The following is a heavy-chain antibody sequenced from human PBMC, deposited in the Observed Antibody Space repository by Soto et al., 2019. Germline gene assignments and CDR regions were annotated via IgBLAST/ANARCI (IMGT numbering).Heavy chain of an antibody. J-gene: IGHJ1*01. CDR3: ARGSVITEVYFQH. CDR2: IYYSGST. CDR1: GGSISSGGYY. Sequence: TSETLSLTCTVSGGSISSGGYYWSWIRQHPGKGLEWIGYIYYSGSTYYNPSLKSRVTISVDTSKNQFSLKLSSVTAADTAVYYCARGSVITEVYFQHWGQGTLVTVSS. D-gene: IGHD3-22*01. V-gene: IGHV4-31*03.